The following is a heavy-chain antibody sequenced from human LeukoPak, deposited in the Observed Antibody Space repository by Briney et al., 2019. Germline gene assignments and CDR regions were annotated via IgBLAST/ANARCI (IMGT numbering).Heavy chain of an antibody. V-gene: IGHV5-51*01. Sequence: GETLKISCKGSGYFVTHHWIGWVRQMPGKGLEWMAIIHTGNSDSKYSPSFQGQVTMSVDKSISTAYLQWSSLKASDTAMYYCAYSGSYYNPPFQYWGQGTLVTVSS. CDR3: AYSGSYYNPPFQY. CDR2: IHTGNSDS. D-gene: IGHD3-10*01. CDR1: GYFVTHHW. J-gene: IGHJ4*02.